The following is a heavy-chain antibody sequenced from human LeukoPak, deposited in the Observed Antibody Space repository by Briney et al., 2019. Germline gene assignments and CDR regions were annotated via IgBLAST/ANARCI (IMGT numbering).Heavy chain of an antibody. D-gene: IGHD6-6*01. J-gene: IGHJ5*02. CDR2: IIPIFGTA. CDR1: GGTFSSYA. CDR3: ARDSVEYSSSSSFWFDP. V-gene: IGHV1-69*05. Sequence: SVKVSCKASGGTFSSYAISWVRQAPGQGLEWMGGIIPIFGTANYAQKFQGRVTITTDESTSTAYMELSSLRSEDTAVYYCARDSVEYSSSSSFWFDPWGQGTLVTVSS.